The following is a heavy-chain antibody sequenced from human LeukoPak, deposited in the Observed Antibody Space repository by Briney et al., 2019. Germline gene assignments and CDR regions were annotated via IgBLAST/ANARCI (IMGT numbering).Heavy chain of an antibody. Sequence: RASVKVSCKASGYTFTSYGISWVRQAPGQRLEWMGWMNGGNGNTEYSQKFQGRVTITRDTSASTAYMELSSLRSEDTAVYYCARVYCSSTSCHYYFDYWGQGTLVTVSS. CDR1: GYTFTSYG. J-gene: IGHJ4*02. CDR3: ARVYCSSTSCHYYFDY. V-gene: IGHV1-3*01. D-gene: IGHD2-2*01. CDR2: MNGGNGNT.